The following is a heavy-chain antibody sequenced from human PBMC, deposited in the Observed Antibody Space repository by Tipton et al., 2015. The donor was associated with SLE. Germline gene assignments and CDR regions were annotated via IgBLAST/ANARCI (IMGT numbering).Heavy chain of an antibody. Sequence: SLRLSCAASGFTFSSYWMSWVRQAPGKGLEWVANIKQDGSEKYYVDSVKGRFTISRDNAKNSLYLQMNSLRAEDTAVYYCAKDELRSGISIFGVVITPHWGQGTLVTVSS. D-gene: IGHD3-3*01. CDR2: IKQDGSEK. CDR1: GFTFSSYW. J-gene: IGHJ4*02. CDR3: AKDELRSGISIFGVVITPH. V-gene: IGHV3-7*01.